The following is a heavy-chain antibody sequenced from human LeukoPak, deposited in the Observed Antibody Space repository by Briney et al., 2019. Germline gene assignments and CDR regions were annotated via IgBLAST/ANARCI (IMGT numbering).Heavy chain of an antibody. V-gene: IGHV4-34*01. Sequence: GSLRLSCAASGFTFSSYAMSWVRQPPGKGLEWIGEINHSGSTNYNPSLKSRVTISVDTSKNQFSLKLSSVTAADTAVYYCARGKVIAAAGTGSWFDPWGRGTLVTVSS. CDR2: INHSGST. CDR3: ARGKVIAAAGTGSWFDP. J-gene: IGHJ5*02. CDR1: GFTFSSYA. D-gene: IGHD6-13*01.